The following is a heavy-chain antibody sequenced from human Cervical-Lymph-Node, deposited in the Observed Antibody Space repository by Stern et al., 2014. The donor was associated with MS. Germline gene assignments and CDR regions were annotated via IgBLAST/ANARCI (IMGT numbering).Heavy chain of an antibody. CDR2: IHDSGST. D-gene: IGHD1-26*01. CDR3: ATSRWDLFAWNWFDP. V-gene: IGHV4-61*02. Sequence: QVQLVESGPGLVKPSQTLSLTCTVSGGSISSSGYYWSWIRQPADKGLEWIGRIHDSGSTYYNPSLKSRVTISIDNATHPFSLNLSSGTAADTAVYYCATSRWDLFAWNWFDPWGQGTLVTVSS. CDR1: GGSISSSGYY. J-gene: IGHJ5*02.